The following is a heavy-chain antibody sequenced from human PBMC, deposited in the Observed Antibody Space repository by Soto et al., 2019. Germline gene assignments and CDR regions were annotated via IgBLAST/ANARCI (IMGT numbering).Heavy chain of an antibody. CDR2: ISYDGSSK. CDR1: GFIFRNYV. V-gene: IGHV3-30-3*01. J-gene: IGHJ5*02. Sequence: QVQLVESGGGVVQPGRSLRLSCAASGFIFRNYVIHWVRQAPGKGLEWVALISYDGSSKYYADSVKGRFTISRDNSKNTVDLEMNSLSAEDTAVYYCTRADPTVTLSVFDPWGQGTLVTVSS. D-gene: IGHD4-17*01. CDR3: TRADPTVTLSVFDP.